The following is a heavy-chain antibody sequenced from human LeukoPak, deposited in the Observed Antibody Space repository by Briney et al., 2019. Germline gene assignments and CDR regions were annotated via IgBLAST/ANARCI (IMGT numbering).Heavy chain of an antibody. CDR2: IYYSGST. CDR1: GDSISTSSYY. J-gene: IGHJ4*02. CDR3: ARSYYYDYRQIDY. V-gene: IGHV4-39*01. D-gene: IGHD3-22*01. Sequence: SETLSLTCTVSGDSISTSSYYWGWIRQPPGKGLEWLGSIYYSGSTYYNPSLKSRVTISVDTSKNQFSLNLYSVTAADTAVFYCARSYYYDYRQIDYWGRGTPVSVSS.